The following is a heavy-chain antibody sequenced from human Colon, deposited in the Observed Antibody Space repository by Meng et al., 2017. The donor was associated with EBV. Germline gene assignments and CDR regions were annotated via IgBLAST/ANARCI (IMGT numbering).Heavy chain of an antibody. CDR1: GAAISIGDYS. J-gene: IGHJ5*02. CDR2: SYHGGTT. Sequence: QQSDSGLLQPTHSQPLTRAVSGAAISIGDYSWSWIRQPPGQGLEWIGYSYHGGTTYNTSLTSRVTISADNSKNQFSLRLTSVTAADTAVYYCDRGPYCVGDCYWFDPWGQGTLVTVSS. D-gene: IGHD2-21*02. V-gene: IGHV4-30-2*01. CDR3: DRGPYCVGDCYWFDP.